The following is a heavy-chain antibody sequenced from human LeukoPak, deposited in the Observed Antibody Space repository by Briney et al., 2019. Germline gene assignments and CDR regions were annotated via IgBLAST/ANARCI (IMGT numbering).Heavy chain of an antibody. CDR3: AGGEHSSGWYQISY. Sequence: ASVKVSCKASGGTFSSYAISWVRQAPGQGLEWMGRIIPILGIANYAQKFQGRVTITADKSTSTAYMELSSLRSEDTAAYYCAGGEHSSGWYQISYWGQGTLVTVSS. V-gene: IGHV1-69*04. D-gene: IGHD6-19*01. J-gene: IGHJ4*02. CDR2: IIPILGIA. CDR1: GGTFSSYA.